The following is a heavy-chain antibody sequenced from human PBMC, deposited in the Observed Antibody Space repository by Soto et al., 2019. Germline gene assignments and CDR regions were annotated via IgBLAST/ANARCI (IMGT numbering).Heavy chain of an antibody. D-gene: IGHD3-22*01. J-gene: IGHJ4*02. Sequence: QLQLQESGPGLVKPSETLSLTCTVSGGSISSSSYYWGWIRQPPGKGLEWIGSIYYSGSTYYNPSLKSRVTISVDAATTQFSLKLSSVTAADTAVYYCARQDFSAEYYDSSGSPPPLYEYYFDYWGQGTLVTVSS. V-gene: IGHV4-39*01. CDR1: GGSISSSSYY. CDR3: ARQDFSAEYYDSSGSPPPLYEYYFDY. CDR2: IYYSGST.